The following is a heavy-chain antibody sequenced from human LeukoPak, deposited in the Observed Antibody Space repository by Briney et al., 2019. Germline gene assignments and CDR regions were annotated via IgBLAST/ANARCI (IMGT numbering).Heavy chain of an antibody. CDR3: ASLVVPAAQFDY. Sequence: SETLSLTCTVSGGSISSYYWSWIRQPPGKGLEWIGYIYYSGGTNYNPSLKSRVTISVDTSKNQFSLKLSSVTAADTAVYYCASLVVPAAQFDYWGQGTLVTVSS. CDR2: IYYSGGT. D-gene: IGHD2-2*01. J-gene: IGHJ4*02. CDR1: GGSISSYY. V-gene: IGHV4-59*01.